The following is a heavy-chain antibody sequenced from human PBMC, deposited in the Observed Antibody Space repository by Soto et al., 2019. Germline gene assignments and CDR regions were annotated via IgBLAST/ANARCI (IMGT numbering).Heavy chain of an antibody. CDR1: GGSFSANY. Sequence: QVQLQQWGAGLLQPAETLSLTCAVFGGSFSANYWTWIRQPPGKGLEWVGEINHSGNTNYNPSLTARVTISVDTSKNQFSLRLSSVTAADTAVYYCASARFDYGGQGTLVTVAS. V-gene: IGHV4-34*01. CDR3: ASARFDY. CDR2: INHSGNT. J-gene: IGHJ4*02.